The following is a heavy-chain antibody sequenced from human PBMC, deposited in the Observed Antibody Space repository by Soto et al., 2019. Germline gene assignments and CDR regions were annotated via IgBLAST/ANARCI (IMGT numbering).Heavy chain of an antibody. CDR1: GFTFSSYA. CDR2: ISGSGGST. D-gene: IGHD3-10*01. V-gene: IGHV3-23*01. CDR3: AKDHAPFGELLSHY. Sequence: EVQLLESGGGLVQPGGSLRLSCAASGFTFSSYAMSWVRQAPGKGLEWVSAISGSGGSTYYADSVKGRFTISRDNSKNALYLQMNSLRAEDTAVYYCAKDHAPFGELLSHYWGQGTLVTVSS. J-gene: IGHJ4*02.